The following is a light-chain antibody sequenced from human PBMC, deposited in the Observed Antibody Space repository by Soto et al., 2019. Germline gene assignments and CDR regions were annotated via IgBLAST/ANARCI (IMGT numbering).Light chain of an antibody. CDR2: EVT. CDR3: SSFAPGRIYV. Sequence: QSALTQPASVAGSPGQSITISCTGTTSDIGGYNYVSWYQQHPGKAPKLMIYEVTNRPSGVSNRFSGSKSANTASLTISGLQAEDEADYYCSSFAPGRIYVFGSGTKVTVL. V-gene: IGLV2-14*01. CDR1: TSDIGGYNY. J-gene: IGLJ1*01.